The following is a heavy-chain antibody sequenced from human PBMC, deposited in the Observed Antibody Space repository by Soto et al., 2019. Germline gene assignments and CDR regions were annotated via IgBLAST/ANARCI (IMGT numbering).Heavy chain of an antibody. V-gene: IGHV4-59*01. J-gene: IGHJ6*02. CDR1: GGSISSYY. Sequence: SETLSLTCTVSGGSISSYYWSWIRQPPGKGLEWIGYIYYSGSTNYNPSLKSRVTISVDTSKNQFSLKLSSVTAADTAVYYCARDPHVGSGSYSVGMDVWGQGTTVTVSS. CDR3: ARDPHVGSGSYSVGMDV. CDR2: IYYSGST. D-gene: IGHD3-10*01.